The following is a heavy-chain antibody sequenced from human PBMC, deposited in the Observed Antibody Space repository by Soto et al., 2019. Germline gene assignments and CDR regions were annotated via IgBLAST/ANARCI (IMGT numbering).Heavy chain of an antibody. CDR3: AREPMVGVKFFDY. V-gene: IGHV4-34*01. CDR1: GGSLNGLY. Sequence: PSETLSLTCAVYGGSLNGLYWSWIRQAPGKGLQWIGEINRSGGTNFDPSLKSRVTISVDSSKNQFSLNLTSVTAADTAVYYCAREPMVGVKFFDYWGQGSLVTVSS. D-gene: IGHD2-8*01. CDR2: INRSGGT. J-gene: IGHJ4*02.